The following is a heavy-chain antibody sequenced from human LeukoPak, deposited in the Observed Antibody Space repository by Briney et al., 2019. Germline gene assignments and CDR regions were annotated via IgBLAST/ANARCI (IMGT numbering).Heavy chain of an antibody. D-gene: IGHD6-13*01. CDR1: GFTFSNYW. Sequence: GGSLRLSCVASGFTFSNYWMHWVRHAPGKGLVWVSYINSDGSSTSYADSVKGRFTISRDNAKNTLYLQMNSLRAEDTAVYYCARDKFGAAGNLFDYWGQGTLVTVSS. CDR2: INSDGSST. J-gene: IGHJ4*02. V-gene: IGHV3-74*01. CDR3: ARDKFGAAGNLFDY.